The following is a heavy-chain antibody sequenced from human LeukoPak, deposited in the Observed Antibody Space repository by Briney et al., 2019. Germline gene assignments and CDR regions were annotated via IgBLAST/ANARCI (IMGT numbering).Heavy chain of an antibody. J-gene: IGHJ4*02. D-gene: IGHD3-22*01. V-gene: IGHV1-2*06. CDR2: INPNSGGT. CDR1: GYTFTGYY. Sequence: GASVKGSCKASGYTFTGYYMHWVRQAPGQGLESMGRINPNSGGTNYAQKLQGRVTMTRDTSISTAYMELSRLRSDDTAVYYCARGSPGYDSSGYYYESQRVFDYWGQGTLVTVSS. CDR3: ARGSPGYDSSGYYYESQRVFDY.